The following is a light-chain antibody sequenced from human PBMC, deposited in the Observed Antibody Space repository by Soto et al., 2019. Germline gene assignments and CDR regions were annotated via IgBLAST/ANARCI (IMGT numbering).Light chain of an antibody. Sequence: QSVLTQPPSVSGAPGQRVTISCTGSSSNIGAGYDVHWYQQLPGTAPKLLIYGNSNRPSGVPDRFSGSKSGTSASLAITGLQAEDEADYYCQSYDSSLSGYVVFGGGTQLPAL. CDR2: GNS. V-gene: IGLV1-40*01. J-gene: IGLJ7*02. CDR1: SSNIGAGYD. CDR3: QSYDSSLSGYVV.